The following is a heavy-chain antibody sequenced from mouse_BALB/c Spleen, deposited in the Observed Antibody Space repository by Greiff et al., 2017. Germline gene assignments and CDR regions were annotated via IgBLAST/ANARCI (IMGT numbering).Heavy chain of an antibody. CDR3: ARKGPLPH. CDR2: ISYDGSN. Sequence: ESGPGLVKPSQSLSLTCSVTGYSITSGYYWNWIRQFPGNKLEWMGYISYDGSNNYNPSLKNRISITRDTSKNQFFLKLNSVTTEDTATYYCARKGPLPHWGQGTSVTVSS. D-gene: IGHD3-3*01. CDR1: GYSITSGYY. V-gene: IGHV3-6*02. J-gene: IGHJ4*01.